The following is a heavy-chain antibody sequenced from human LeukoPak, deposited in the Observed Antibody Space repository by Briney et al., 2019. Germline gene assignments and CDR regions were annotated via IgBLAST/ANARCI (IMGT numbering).Heavy chain of an antibody. CDR1: GFTFSDYY. CDR2: IYSGGST. V-gene: IGHV3-53*04. Sequence: GGSLRLSCAASGFTFSDYYMSWVRQAPGKGLEWVSVIYSGGSTYYADSVKGRLTISRHNSKNTLYLQMNSLRAEDTAVYYCAREGRSSWLTYFDYWGQGTLVTVSS. D-gene: IGHD6-13*01. CDR3: AREGRSSWLTYFDY. J-gene: IGHJ4*02.